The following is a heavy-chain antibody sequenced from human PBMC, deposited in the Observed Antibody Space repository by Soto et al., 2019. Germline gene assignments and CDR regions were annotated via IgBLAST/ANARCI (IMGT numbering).Heavy chain of an antibody. CDR3: ARTMGQCLVRGWFDP. D-gene: IGHD6-19*01. J-gene: IGHJ5*02. Sequence: QVTLKESGPVLVKPTETLTLTCTVCGFSLSNARMGVSWIRQPPGKALEWLAHIFSNDEKSYSTSLKSRLTISKDTSKSQVVLTMTNMDPVDTATYYCARTMGQCLVRGWFDPWGQGTLVTVSS. V-gene: IGHV2-26*01. CDR2: IFSNDEK. CDR1: GFSLSNARMG.